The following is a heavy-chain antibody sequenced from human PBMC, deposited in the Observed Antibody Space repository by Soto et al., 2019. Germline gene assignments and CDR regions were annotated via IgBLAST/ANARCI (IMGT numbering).Heavy chain of an antibody. J-gene: IGHJ6*02. Sequence: DVQLVESGGGLVQPGRSLRLSCAASGFTFDDYAMHWVRQAPGKGLEWVSGISWNSGSIGYADSVKGRFTISRDNAKNSLYLQMNSLRAEDTALYYCAKAQQLGTYYYYGMDVWGQGTTVTVSS. V-gene: IGHV3-9*01. CDR3: AKAQQLGTYYYYGMDV. CDR1: GFTFDDYA. D-gene: IGHD6-13*01. CDR2: ISWNSGSI.